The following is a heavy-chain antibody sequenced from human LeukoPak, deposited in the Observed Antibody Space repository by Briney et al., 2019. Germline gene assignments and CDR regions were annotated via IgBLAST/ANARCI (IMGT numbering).Heavy chain of an antibody. CDR3: ATPLDYYDSSGYHQGGD. Sequence: GSLRLSCAASGFTFSSYWMTWVRQAPGKGLEWVANIKEDGSKKNYVDSVKGRFTVSRDNAKNSLYLQMNSLRAEDTAVYYCATPLDYYDSSGYHQGGDWGQGTLVTVSS. V-gene: IGHV3-7*03. J-gene: IGHJ4*02. D-gene: IGHD3-22*01. CDR1: GFTFSSYW. CDR2: IKEDGSKK.